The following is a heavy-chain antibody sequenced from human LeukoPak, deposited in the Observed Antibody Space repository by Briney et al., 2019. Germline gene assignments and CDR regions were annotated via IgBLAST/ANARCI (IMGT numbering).Heavy chain of an antibody. D-gene: IGHD3-16*01. CDR1: GYTFTSYG. V-gene: IGHV1-18*01. J-gene: IGHJ4*02. CDR3: ARCGGGTGDY. Sequence: ASVKVSCKASGYTFTSYGISWVRQAPGQGLEWMGWISAYSGDTNYAQKFQGRATMTTDTSTSTAYMELRSLRSDDTAVYYCARCGGGTGDYWGQGTLVTVSS. CDR2: ISAYSGDT.